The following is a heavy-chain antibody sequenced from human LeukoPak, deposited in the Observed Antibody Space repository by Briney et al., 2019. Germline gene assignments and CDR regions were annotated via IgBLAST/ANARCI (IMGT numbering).Heavy chain of an antibody. CDR2: VHSSGST. J-gene: IGHJ5*02. Sequence: SETLSLTCTVSGDSISSYFWSWIRQPPGKGLEWIGYVHSSGSTSYNPSLKTRVTISVDTSKTQFSLNLRSVTAADTAVYYCARDSHSLDMATPGGFDAWGQGTLVTVSS. V-gene: IGHV4-59*12. CDR3: ARDSHSLDMATPGGFDA. D-gene: IGHD5-24*01. CDR1: GDSISSYF.